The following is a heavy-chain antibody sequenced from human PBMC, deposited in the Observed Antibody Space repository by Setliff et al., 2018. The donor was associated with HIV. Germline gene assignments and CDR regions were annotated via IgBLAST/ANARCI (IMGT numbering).Heavy chain of an antibody. Sequence: LSLTCTVSGGSISSYYWSWIRQPPGKGLEWIGYIYTSGSTNYNPSLKSRVTISVDTSKNQFSLKLSSVTAAGTAVYYCARGLSFYDPGGFDYWGQGTLVTVSS. V-gene: IGHV4-4*09. J-gene: IGHJ4*02. D-gene: IGHD3-22*01. CDR3: ARGLSFYDPGGFDY. CDR1: GGSISSYY. CDR2: IYTSGST.